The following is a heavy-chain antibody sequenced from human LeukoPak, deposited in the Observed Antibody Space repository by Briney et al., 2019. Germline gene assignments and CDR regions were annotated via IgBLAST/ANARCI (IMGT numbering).Heavy chain of an antibody. V-gene: IGHV3-53*01. CDR3: ARGYSSSWYAYYYYCMDV. CDR2: INSGGST. D-gene: IGHD6-13*01. Sequence: GGSLSLSCAASGFTVSSYYMSWVRQAPGKGLEWVAVINSGGSTYYEESVKGRFTISGDNSKNTLSLQLSSLSAADTAVYYCARGYSSSWYAYYYYCMDVWGQGTTVTVSS. CDR1: GFTVSSYY. J-gene: IGHJ6*02.